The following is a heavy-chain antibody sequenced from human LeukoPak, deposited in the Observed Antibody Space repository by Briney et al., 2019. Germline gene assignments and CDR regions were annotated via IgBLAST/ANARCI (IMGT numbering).Heavy chain of an antibody. J-gene: IGHJ2*01. CDR1: GGSISSYY. CDR3: ARVMGSVTKALGYFDL. Sequence: SETLSPTCTVSGGSISSYYWSWIRQPPGKGLEWIGYIYYSGSTNYNPSLKSRVTISVDTSKNQFSLKLSSVTAADTAVYYCARVMGSVTKALGYFDLWGRGTLVTVSS. CDR2: IYYSGST. D-gene: IGHD1-26*01. V-gene: IGHV4-59*01.